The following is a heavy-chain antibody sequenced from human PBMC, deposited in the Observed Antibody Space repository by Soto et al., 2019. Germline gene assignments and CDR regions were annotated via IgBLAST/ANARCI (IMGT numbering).Heavy chain of an antibody. Sequence: SETLCLTCTVSRGAIRSPHWWTWIRQTPGKGLEWIGVIYHTGNTNYNPSLSSRATISVDMSKRQFSPNVTSGTAADTAIYYCPRDSTYCGKGTMVTVSS. CDR3: PRDSTY. V-gene: IGHV4-4*02. CDR1: RGAIRSPHW. J-gene: IGHJ4*02. CDR2: IYHTGNT.